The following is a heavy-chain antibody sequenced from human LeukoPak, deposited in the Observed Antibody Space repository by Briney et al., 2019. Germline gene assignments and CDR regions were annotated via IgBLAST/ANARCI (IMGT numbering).Heavy chain of an antibody. CDR3: AKQVQLWWPLDY. D-gene: IGHD5-18*01. J-gene: IGHJ4*02. Sequence: PGGSLRLSCAASGFTVSSNYMSWVRQAPGKGLEWVSAISGSGGSTYYADSVKGRFTISRDNSKNTLYLQMNSLRAEDTAVYYCAKQVQLWWPLDYWGQGTLVTVSS. CDR2: ISGSGGST. V-gene: IGHV3-23*01. CDR1: GFTVSSNY.